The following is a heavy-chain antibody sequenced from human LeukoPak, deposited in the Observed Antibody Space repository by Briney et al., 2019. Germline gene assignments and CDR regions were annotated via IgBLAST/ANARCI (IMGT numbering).Heavy chain of an antibody. Sequence: XCKVSGYTFTEYFMXWVRQAPGKGVEGMGLVDTEDGETIYAEKFQGRVSITADTSKKTAYMEVSRLRYEDTAVYYCATDRMARGVFDYWGQGTLVTVSS. J-gene: IGHJ4*02. CDR3: ATDRMARGVFDY. CDR2: VDTEDGET. D-gene: IGHD2-8*01. CDR1: GYTFTEYF. V-gene: IGHV1-69-2*01.